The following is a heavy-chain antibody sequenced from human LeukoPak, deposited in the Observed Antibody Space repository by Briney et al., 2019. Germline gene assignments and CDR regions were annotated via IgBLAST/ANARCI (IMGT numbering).Heavy chain of an antibody. CDR3: ATDAGGAAFDY. D-gene: IGHD1-26*01. V-gene: IGHV3-30-3*01. Sequence: GGSLRLSCAASGFAFSSYAMHWVRQAPGKGLEWVAVISYDGSNKYYADSVKGRFTISRDNFKNTLYLQMNSLRAEDTAVYYCATDAGGAAFDYWGQGTLVTVSS. J-gene: IGHJ4*02. CDR2: ISYDGSNK. CDR1: GFAFSSYA.